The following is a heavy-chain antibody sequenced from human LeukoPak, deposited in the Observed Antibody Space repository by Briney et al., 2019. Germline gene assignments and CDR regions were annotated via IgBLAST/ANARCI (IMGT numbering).Heavy chain of an antibody. CDR1: VYTFTNFY. CDR2: MSPNSGDT. V-gene: IGHV1-2*02. D-gene: IGHD2-2*01. J-gene: IGHJ4*02. Sequence: GASVKVSCKASVYTFTNFYIHWVRQAPGQGLEWMGWMSPNSGDTSYAREFQDRVTMTRDTSLSTAYMELSRLRSDDTAVYFCARRPINCIITNCYVDYWGQGTLVTVSS. CDR3: ARRPINCIITNCYVDY.